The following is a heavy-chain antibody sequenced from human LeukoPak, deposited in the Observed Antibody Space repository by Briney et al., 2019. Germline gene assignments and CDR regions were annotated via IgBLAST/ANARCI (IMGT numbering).Heavy chain of an antibody. D-gene: IGHD6-13*01. V-gene: IGHV3-7*01. Sequence: GGSLRLSCAASGFTFSSYWMSWVRQAPGKGLEWVANIKQDGSEKYYVDSVKGRFTISRDNAKNSLYLQMNSLRAEDTAVYYCARDLGIAWTVSFDYWGQGTLVTVSS. CDR2: IKQDGSEK. CDR3: ARDLGIAWTVSFDY. J-gene: IGHJ4*02. CDR1: GFTFSSYW.